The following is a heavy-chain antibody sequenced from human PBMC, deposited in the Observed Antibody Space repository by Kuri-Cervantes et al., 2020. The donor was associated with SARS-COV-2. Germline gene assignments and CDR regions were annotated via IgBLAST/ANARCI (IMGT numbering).Heavy chain of an antibody. V-gene: IGHV3-30-3*01. Sequence: GESLKISCAASGFTFSSYAMHWVRQAPGKGLEWVAVISYDGSNRYYADSVKGRFTISRDNSKNTLYLQMDSLRVEDTAVYYCVKDFWSGYPTYYFDYWGQGTQVTVSS. CDR1: GFTFSSYA. D-gene: IGHD3-3*01. J-gene: IGHJ4*02. CDR2: ISYDGSNR. CDR3: VKDFWSGYPTYYFDY.